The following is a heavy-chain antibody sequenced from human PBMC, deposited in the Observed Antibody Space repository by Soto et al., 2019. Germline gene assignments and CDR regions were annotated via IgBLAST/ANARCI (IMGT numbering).Heavy chain of an antibody. Sequence: ASVKVSCKASGYTFTVYYMHWVRQAPGQGLEWMGIINPSGGSTSYAQKFQGRVTMTRDTSTSTVYMELSSLRSEDTAVYYCARGYSYGHDPYYFDYWGQGTLVTVSS. CDR2: INPSGGST. D-gene: IGHD5-18*01. CDR3: ARGYSYGHDPYYFDY. CDR1: GYTFTVYY. J-gene: IGHJ4*02. V-gene: IGHV1-46*01.